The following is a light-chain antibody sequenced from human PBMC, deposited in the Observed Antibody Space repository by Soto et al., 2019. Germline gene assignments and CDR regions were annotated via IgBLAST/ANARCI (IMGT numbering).Light chain of an antibody. Sequence: IAMARSPASLSVSPGERATPSGRASQSITTNLVWYQQKAGQAPRPLIYGASRRATGTQDRFSGSGSGTDFTLVISRLEREDFAVYSCQQYGSSVLTFGGGTKV. CDR3: QQYGSSVLT. CDR1: QSITTN. CDR2: GAS. J-gene: IGKJ4*01. V-gene: IGKV3-20*01.